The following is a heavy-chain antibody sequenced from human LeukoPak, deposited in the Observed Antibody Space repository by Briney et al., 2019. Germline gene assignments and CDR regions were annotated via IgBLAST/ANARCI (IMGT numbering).Heavy chain of an antibody. J-gene: IGHJ4*02. Sequence: SGGPLRPSCAASGLTFSSHWMKWVRPAPGKGLEGVASVKEEGSEKYFVDFVKGRITITRDNAENSLHLQMNSWRAEDSAVYFFASSIPANTNYWGQGTLVTVTS. D-gene: IGHD2-2*02. CDR1: GLTFSSHW. CDR2: VKEEGSEK. V-gene: IGHV3-7*03. CDR3: ASSIPANTNY.